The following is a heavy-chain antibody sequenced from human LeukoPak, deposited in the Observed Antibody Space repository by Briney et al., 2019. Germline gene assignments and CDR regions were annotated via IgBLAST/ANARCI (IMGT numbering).Heavy chain of an antibody. J-gene: IGHJ6*03. CDR1: GGSISSSNW. D-gene: IGHD1-26*01. CDR3: ARQPGGSYYSEWRSVYYYMDV. V-gene: IGHV4-61*01. Sequence: PSETLSLTCAVSGGSISSSNWWSWIRQPPGKGLEWIGYIYYSGSTNYNPSFKSRVTISVDTSKNQFSLKLSSVTAADTAVYYCARQPGGSYYSEWRSVYYYMDVWGKGTTVTVSS. CDR2: IYYSGST.